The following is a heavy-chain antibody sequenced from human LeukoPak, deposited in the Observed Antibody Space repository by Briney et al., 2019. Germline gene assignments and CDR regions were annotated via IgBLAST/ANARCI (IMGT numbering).Heavy chain of an antibody. V-gene: IGHV4-59*01. Sequence: SETLSLTCTVSGTTISSYYWSWIRQPPGKGLEWLGYIYNSGSTNYNPSLKSRVTISGDTSKNQFSLKLSSVTAADTAVYYCARDLAGDYVFDYWGQGTLVTVSS. CDR1: GTTISSYY. CDR3: ARDLAGDYVFDY. D-gene: IGHD4-17*01. J-gene: IGHJ4*02. CDR2: IYNSGST.